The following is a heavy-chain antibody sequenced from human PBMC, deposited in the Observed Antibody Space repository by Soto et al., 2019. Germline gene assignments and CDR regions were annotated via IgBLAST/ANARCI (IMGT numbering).Heavy chain of an antibody. V-gene: IGHV3-23*01. CDR2: ISGSGGST. D-gene: IGHD5-18*01. CDR3: AKDRYTAMVNASYNWCDP. J-gene: IGHJ5*02. Sequence: GGSLRLSCAASGFTFSSYAMSWVRQAPGKGLEWVSGISGSGGSTYYADSVKGRFTISRDNSKNTLYLQMNSLRAEDTAVYYCAKDRYTAMVNASYNWCDPWGQGSLVTVSS. CDR1: GFTFSSYA.